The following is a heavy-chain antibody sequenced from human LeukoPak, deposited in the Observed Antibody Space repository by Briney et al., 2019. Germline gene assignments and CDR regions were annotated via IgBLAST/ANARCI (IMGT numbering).Heavy chain of an antibody. D-gene: IGHD5-12*01. J-gene: IGHJ4*02. Sequence: SSETLSLTCTVSGYSISSGYYWGWIRQPPGKGLEWIGSIYHSGSTYYNPSLKSRVTISVDTSKNQFSLKLSSVTAADTAVYYCVRDSGYDELLLDYWGQGTLVTVSS. V-gene: IGHV4-38-2*02. CDR1: GYSISSGYY. CDR3: VRDSGYDELLLDY. CDR2: IYHSGST.